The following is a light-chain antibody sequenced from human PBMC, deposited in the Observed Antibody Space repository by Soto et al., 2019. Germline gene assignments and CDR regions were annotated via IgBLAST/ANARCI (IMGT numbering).Light chain of an antibody. Sequence: QLVLTQSPSASASLGASVKLTCTLTSGHSSFVIAWHQQQPEKGPRYLMTLNSDGSHSKGDGIPDRFSGSSSGAERYLTISSLQSEDEADYYCQTWGTGWVFGGGTKLTVL. V-gene: IGLV4-69*01. J-gene: IGLJ3*02. CDR1: SGHSSFV. CDR2: LNSDGSH. CDR3: QTWGTGWV.